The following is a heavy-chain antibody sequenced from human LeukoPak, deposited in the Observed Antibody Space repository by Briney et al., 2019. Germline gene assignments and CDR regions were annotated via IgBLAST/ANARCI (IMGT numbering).Heavy chain of an antibody. Sequence: ASVTVSCKASGYTFAGYYIHWVRQAPGQGLEWMGWIYPYSGDTNYAQNFQGRVTMTRDTSISTAYMGLSSLKSDDTAVYYCARDRNSGSSLDIWGQGTMLTVSS. CDR2: IYPYSGDT. V-gene: IGHV1-2*02. CDR3: ARDRNSGSSLDI. J-gene: IGHJ3*02. D-gene: IGHD6-6*01. CDR1: GYTFAGYY.